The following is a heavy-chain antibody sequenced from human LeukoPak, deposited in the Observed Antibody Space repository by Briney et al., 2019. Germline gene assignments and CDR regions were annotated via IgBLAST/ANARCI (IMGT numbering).Heavy chain of an antibody. V-gene: IGHV4-34*01. D-gene: IGHD3-16*02. CDR2: INHSGST. Sequence: SETLSLTCAVYGGSFSGYYWSWIRQPPGKGLEWIGEINHSGSTNYNPSLKSRVTISVDTSKNQFSLKLSSVTAADTAVYYCARSMGELSLWGQGTLVTVSS. CDR3: ARSMGELSL. J-gene: IGHJ4*02. CDR1: GGSFSGYY.